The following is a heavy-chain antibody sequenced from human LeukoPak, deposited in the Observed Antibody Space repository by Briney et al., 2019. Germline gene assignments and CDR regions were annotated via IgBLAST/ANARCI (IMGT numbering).Heavy chain of an antibody. D-gene: IGHD6-13*01. CDR1: GFTFSSYA. J-gene: IGHJ6*02. V-gene: IGHV3-30*04. Sequence: GRSLRLSCAASGFTFSSYAMHWVRPAPGKGLEWVAVISYDGSNKYYADSVKGRFTISRDNSKNTLYLQMNSLRAEDTAVYYCVRDSSSWYHYYYYRMDVWGQGTTVTVSS. CDR2: ISYDGSNK. CDR3: VRDSSSWYHYYYYRMDV.